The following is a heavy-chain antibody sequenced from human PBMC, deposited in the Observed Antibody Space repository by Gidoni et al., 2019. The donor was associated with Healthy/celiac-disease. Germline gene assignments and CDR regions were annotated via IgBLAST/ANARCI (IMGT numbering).Heavy chain of an antibody. J-gene: IGHJ6*02. Sequence: LEWIGYIYYSGSTNYNPSLKSRVTISVDTSKNQFSLKLSSVTAADTAVYYCAATKWLVKPHYYYYGMDVWGQGTTVTVSS. V-gene: IGHV4-59*01. D-gene: IGHD6-19*01. CDR3: AATKWLVKPHYYYYGMDV. CDR2: IYYSGST.